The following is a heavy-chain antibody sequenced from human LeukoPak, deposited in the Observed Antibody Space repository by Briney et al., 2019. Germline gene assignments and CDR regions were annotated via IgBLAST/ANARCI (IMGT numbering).Heavy chain of an antibody. D-gene: IGHD3-10*01. CDR3: ARLRRAMVRGVTPFDY. CDR1: GGSFSGYY. Sequence: SETLSLTCAVYGGSFSGYYWSWIRQPPGKGLEWIGEINHSGSTNYNPSLKSRVTISVDTSKNQFSLKLSSVTAADTAVYYCARLRRAMVRGVTPFDYWGQGTLVTVSS. CDR2: INHSGST. V-gene: IGHV4-34*01. J-gene: IGHJ4*02.